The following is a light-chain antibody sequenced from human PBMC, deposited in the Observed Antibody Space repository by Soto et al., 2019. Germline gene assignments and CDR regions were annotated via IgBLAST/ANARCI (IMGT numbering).Light chain of an antibody. CDR3: QKYDSPPLT. CDR2: AAS. V-gene: IGKV1-27*01. Sequence: DIQMTQSPSSLSPSVGDRVTITCRASQGIGNSLAWYQQKAGKVPRLLIYAASTLQSGVPSRFSRSGSGTDFTLTISSLQPEDVATYYRQKYDSPPLTFGPGTKVDI. CDR1: QGIGNS. J-gene: IGKJ3*01.